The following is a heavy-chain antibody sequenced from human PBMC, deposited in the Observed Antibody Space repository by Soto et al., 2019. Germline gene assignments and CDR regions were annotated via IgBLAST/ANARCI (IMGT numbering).Heavy chain of an antibody. CDR3: AKSGSSGWYGWFDP. CDR1: GFSLRTSGVG. J-gene: IGHJ5*02. D-gene: IGHD6-19*01. V-gene: IGHV2-5*01. CDR2: IYWNDDK. Sequence: SGPTLVNPTQTLTLTCIFSGFSLRTSGVGVGWIRQPPGKALEWLGFIYWNDDKRYSPSLKSRLTITKDTSKSQVVLTMTNMDPVDTATYYCAKSGSSGWYGWFDPWGQGTLVTVSS.